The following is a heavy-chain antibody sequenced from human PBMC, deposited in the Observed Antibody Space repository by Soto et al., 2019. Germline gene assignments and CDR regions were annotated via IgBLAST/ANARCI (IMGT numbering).Heavy chain of an antibody. J-gene: IGHJ6*02. CDR2: IYSSGST. CDR1: GGSISSGDYY. V-gene: IGHV4-31*03. CDR3: ARDVPPGRGSPNFYYYGMDV. D-gene: IGHD3-10*01. Sequence: QVQLQESGPGLVKPSQTLSLTCTVSGGSISSGDYYWSWIRQHPGKGLEWIGYIYSSGSTYYNPSLKSRVTISVDTSKNQFSLKLSSVTAADTAVYYCARDVPPGRGSPNFYYYGMDVWGQGATVTVSS.